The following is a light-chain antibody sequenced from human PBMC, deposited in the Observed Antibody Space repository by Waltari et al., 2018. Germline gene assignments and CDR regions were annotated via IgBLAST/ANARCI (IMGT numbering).Light chain of an antibody. CDR3: QQYNNWPPST. CDR1: ESVASN. Sequence: EIVLTQSPATLSLSPGERATLSCRASESVASNLAWYQQRPGQAPRLLIFHASTRATGIPAKFSGSGSGTEVTLTISSLQSEDFAVYYCQQYNNWPPSTFGQGTKVEIK. V-gene: IGKV3-15*01. J-gene: IGKJ1*01. CDR2: HAS.